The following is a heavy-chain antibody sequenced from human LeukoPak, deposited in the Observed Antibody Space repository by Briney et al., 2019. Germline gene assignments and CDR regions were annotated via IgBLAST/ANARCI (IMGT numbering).Heavy chain of an antibody. J-gene: IGHJ6*03. Sequence: SETLSLTCTVSGGSISSYYWSWTRQPAGKGLEWIGRIYTSGSTNYNPSLKSRVTVSLDTSKNQFSLKLSSVTATDTAVYYCARQLYSSGSYYAPMDVWGKGTTVTISS. V-gene: IGHV4-4*07. D-gene: IGHD3-10*01. CDR3: ARQLYSSGSYYAPMDV. CDR1: GGSISSYY. CDR2: IYTSGST.